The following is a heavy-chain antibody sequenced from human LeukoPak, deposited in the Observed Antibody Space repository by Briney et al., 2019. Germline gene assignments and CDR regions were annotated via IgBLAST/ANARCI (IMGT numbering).Heavy chain of an antibody. CDR1: GFTFDDYA. V-gene: IGHV3-9*01. J-gene: IGHJ5*02. CDR3: ARDVTYYGGDWFDP. CDR2: ISWNSGTI. Sequence: PGGSLRLSCAASGFTFDDYAMHWVRQAPGKGLEWVSSISWNSGTIGYADSVKGRFTISRDNAKNSLYLQMNSLRAEDTAVYYCARDVTYYGGDWFDPWGQGTLVTVSS. D-gene: IGHD4-23*01.